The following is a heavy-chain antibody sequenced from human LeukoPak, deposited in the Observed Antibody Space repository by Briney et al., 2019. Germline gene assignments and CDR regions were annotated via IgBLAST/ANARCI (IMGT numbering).Heavy chain of an antibody. CDR3: ATYKNWVAGDV. D-gene: IGHD7-27*01. CDR1: GFTFGSYA. Sequence: PGGSLRLSCAASGFTFGSYAMYWVRQAPGKGLEWVSGIFGSGGSAHYADSVKGRFTVSRDNAKNSLFLQMNSLRVEDTAVYYCATYKNWVAGDVWGQGPTVSVSS. CDR2: IFGSGGSA. V-gene: IGHV3-23*01. J-gene: IGHJ6*02.